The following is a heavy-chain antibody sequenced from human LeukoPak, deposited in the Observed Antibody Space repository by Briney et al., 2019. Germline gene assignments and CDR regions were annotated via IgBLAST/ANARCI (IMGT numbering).Heavy chain of an antibody. CDR1: GFTFSSYA. CDR3: AKHDYGDHLDY. Sequence: GGSLRLSCTASGFTFSSYAMSWVRQAPGKGLEWVSTIRGSGGSTYYADSVKGRFTISRDNSKNTLYLQMNSLRAEDTAVYYCAKHDYGDHLDYWGQGTLVTVSS. J-gene: IGHJ4*02. D-gene: IGHD4-17*01. V-gene: IGHV3-23*01. CDR2: IRGSGGST.